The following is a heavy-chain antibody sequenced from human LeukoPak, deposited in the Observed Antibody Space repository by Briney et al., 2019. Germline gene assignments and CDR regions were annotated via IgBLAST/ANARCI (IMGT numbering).Heavy chain of an antibody. CDR3: AKDQIVGPDYFDY. V-gene: IGHV3-23*01. D-gene: IGHD1-26*01. CDR1: GFTFSSYA. Sequence: GGSLRLSCAASGFTFSSYAMTWVRQPPGKGLELVSTISANGGTTYYADSVKGRCTISRDNSKNALYLQMNSLRAEDTAVYYCAKDQIVGPDYFDYWGQGTLVTVSS. CDR2: ISANGGTT. J-gene: IGHJ4*02.